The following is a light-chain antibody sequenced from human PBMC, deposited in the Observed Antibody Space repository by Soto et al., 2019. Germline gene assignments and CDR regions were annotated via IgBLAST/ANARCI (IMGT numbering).Light chain of an antibody. CDR2: GTS. CDR3: QQYNNWPQ. CDR1: QSVSSSY. J-gene: IGKJ2*01. Sequence: EIVLTQSPGTLSLSPGERATLSCRASQSVSSSYLAWYQQKPGQAPRLLIYGTSSRATGIPDRFSGSGSGTDFTLTISRLEPEDFAVYYCQQYNNWPQFGQGTKLEIK. V-gene: IGKV3-20*01.